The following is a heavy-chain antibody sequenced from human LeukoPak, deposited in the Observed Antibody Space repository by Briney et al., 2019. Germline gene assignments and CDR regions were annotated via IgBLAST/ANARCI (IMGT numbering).Heavy chain of an antibody. J-gene: IGHJ3*02. D-gene: IGHD5-18*01. Sequence: PGGSLRLSCAASGFTFSSYWMSWVRQAPGKGLEWVSGISWNSGSIGYADSVKGRFTISRDNAKNSLYLQMNSLRAEDTALYYCAKDIRPHDTAMAFGAFDIWGQGTMVTVSS. CDR3: AKDIRPHDTAMAFGAFDI. V-gene: IGHV3-9*01. CDR1: GFTFSSYW. CDR2: ISWNSGSI.